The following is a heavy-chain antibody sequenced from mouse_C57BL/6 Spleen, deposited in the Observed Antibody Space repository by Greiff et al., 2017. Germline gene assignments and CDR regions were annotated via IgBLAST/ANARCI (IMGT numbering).Heavy chain of an antibody. CDR1: GYTFTSYW. CDR3: ARGLGSSGYVLYFDY. Sequence: QVQLQQPGTELVKPGASVKLSCKASGYTFTSYWMHWVKQRPGQGLEWIGNINPSNGGTNYNEKFKGKATLTVDKSSSTAYMQLSSLTSEDSAVYYCARGLGSSGYVLYFDYWGQGTTLTVSS. J-gene: IGHJ2*01. D-gene: IGHD3-2*02. CDR2: INPSNGGT. V-gene: IGHV1-53*01.